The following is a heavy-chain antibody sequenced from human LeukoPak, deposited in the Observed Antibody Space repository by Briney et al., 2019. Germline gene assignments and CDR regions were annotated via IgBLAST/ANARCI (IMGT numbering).Heavy chain of an antibody. J-gene: IGHJ4*02. V-gene: IGHV3-30*04. Sequence: GGSLRLSCAASGFTFSSYTMNWVRQAPGKGLEWVAVISYDGSNKYYADSVKGRFTISRDNAKNTLYLQMNSLRVEDTAVYYCVCLGLGGLSLDWGQGTLVTVSS. D-gene: IGHD3-16*01. CDR1: GFTFSSYT. CDR3: VCLGLGGLSLD. CDR2: ISYDGSNK.